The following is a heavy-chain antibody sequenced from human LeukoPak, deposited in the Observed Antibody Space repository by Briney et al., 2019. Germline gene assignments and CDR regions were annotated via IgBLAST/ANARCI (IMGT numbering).Heavy chain of an antibody. V-gene: IGHV1-8*01. CDR2: MNPKSGNT. J-gene: IGHJ5*02. CDR3: AKATMTIAAVPHNP. Sequence: ASVKVSCKASGYSFTSYDVNWVRQAPGQGLEWMGWMNPKSGNTGYAPKFQGRVTMTRNTSIDTAFMELKSLTFEDTAVYYCAKATMTIAAVPHNPWGQGTLATVSS. CDR1: GYSFTSYD. D-gene: IGHD6-13*01.